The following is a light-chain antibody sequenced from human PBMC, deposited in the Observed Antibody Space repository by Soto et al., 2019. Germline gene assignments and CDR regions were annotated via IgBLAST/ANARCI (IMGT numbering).Light chain of an antibody. CDR1: QSISSY. CDR3: QQSYSNHRT. CDR2: AAS. Sequence: DIQMTQSPSSLSASVGDRFTSTCRASQSISSYLNWYQQKPGKAPKLLVYAASSLQSGGPSRFSGSGSGTDFTLTISSLQPEDFATYYCQQSYSNHRTFGPGTKVDIK. V-gene: IGKV1-39*01. J-gene: IGKJ3*01.